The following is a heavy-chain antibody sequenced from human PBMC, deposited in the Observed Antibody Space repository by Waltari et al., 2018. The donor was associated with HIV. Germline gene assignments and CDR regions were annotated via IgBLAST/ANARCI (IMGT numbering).Heavy chain of an antibody. V-gene: IGHV1-3*01. CDR3: ARDHLSYGSGGLDY. Sequence: QVQLVQSGAEVKKPGASVQVSCKASGYTFTSYAMHWVRQAPGQRLEGMGWINAGNGNTKYSPKFQGRVTSTRDTSASTAYLELSSLRSEDTAVYYCARDHLSYGSGGLDYWGQGTLVTVSS. CDR2: INAGNGNT. J-gene: IGHJ4*02. D-gene: IGHD3-10*01. CDR1: GYTFTSYA.